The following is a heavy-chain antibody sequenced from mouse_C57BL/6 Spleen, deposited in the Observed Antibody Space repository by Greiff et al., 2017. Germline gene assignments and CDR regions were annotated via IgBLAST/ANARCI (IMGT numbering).Heavy chain of an antibody. CDR1: GFNIKDYY. Sequence: EVQLQQSGAELVRPGASVKLSCTASGFNIKDYYMHWVKQRPEQGLEWIGRIDPEDGDTESAQKFQGKATMTAATTTNTAYLQLRSLTSEDTAGYYWTRWLRRENYYAMDYWGQGTSVTVSS. CDR2: IDPEDGDT. CDR3: TRWLRRENYYAMDY. J-gene: IGHJ4*01. D-gene: IGHD2-2*01. V-gene: IGHV14-1*01.